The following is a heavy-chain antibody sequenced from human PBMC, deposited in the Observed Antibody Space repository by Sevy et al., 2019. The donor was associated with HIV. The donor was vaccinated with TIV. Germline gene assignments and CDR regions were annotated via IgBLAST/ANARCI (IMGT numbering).Heavy chain of an antibody. CDR3: TRGYYYDSSGYSDY. D-gene: IGHD3-22*01. CDR2: NRSKDYGGAT. J-gene: IGHJ4*02. CDR1: GFTFGDYA. Sequence: GGSLRLSCTGSGFTFGDYAMSWFRQAPGMGLEWVGFNRSKDYGGATENAASVKGRFTISRDDSKSIAHLQMNSLKTEETAVYYCTRGYYYDSSGYSDYWGQGTLVTVSS. V-gene: IGHV3-49*03.